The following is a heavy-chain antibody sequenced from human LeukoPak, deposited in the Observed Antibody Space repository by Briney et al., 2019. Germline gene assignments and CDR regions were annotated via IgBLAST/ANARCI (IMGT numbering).Heavy chain of an antibody. D-gene: IGHD1-1*01. V-gene: IGHV3-7*01. CDR2: IKQDGSEK. J-gene: IGHJ3*02. CDR1: GFTFSSYW. CDR3: ARSPRYNWNDVSAFDI. Sequence: GGSLRLSCAASGFTFSSYWMSWVRQAPGKGLEWVANIKQDGSEKYYVDSVKGRFTISRDNAKNSLYLQMNSLRAKDTAVYYCARSPRYNWNDVSAFDIWGQGTMVTVSS.